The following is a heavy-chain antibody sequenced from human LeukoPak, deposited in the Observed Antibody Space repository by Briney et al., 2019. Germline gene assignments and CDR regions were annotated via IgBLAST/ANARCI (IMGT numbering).Heavy chain of an antibody. J-gene: IGHJ5*02. CDR2: FDPEDGET. Sequence: ASVKVSCKVSGYTLTELSMHWERKAPGKGIKWMGGFDPEDGETIYAQKFQGRVTMTEDTSTDTAYMELSSLRSEDTAVYYCATDPYYYDSSGYPEFDPWGQGTLVTVSS. D-gene: IGHD3-22*01. CDR1: GYTLTELS. CDR3: ATDPYYYDSSGYPEFDP. V-gene: IGHV1-24*01.